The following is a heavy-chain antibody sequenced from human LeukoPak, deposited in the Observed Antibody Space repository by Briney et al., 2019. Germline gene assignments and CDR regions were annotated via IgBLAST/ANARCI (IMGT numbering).Heavy chain of an antibody. V-gene: IGHV1-46*01. CDR3: ARESYYDSSGYIGNDY. CDR2: INPSGGST. CDR1: GYTFTSYY. J-gene: IGHJ4*02. Sequence: ASVTVSCKASGYTFTSYYMHWVRQAPGQGLEWMGIINPSGGSTSYAQKLQGRVTMTRDTSTSTVYMELSSLRSEDTAVYYCARESYYDSSGYIGNDYWGQGTLVTVSS. D-gene: IGHD3-22*01.